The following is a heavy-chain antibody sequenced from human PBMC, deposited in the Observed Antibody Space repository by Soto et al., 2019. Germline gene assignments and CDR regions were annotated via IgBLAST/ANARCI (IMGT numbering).Heavy chain of an antibody. J-gene: IGHJ5*02. CDR2: IYYSGST. V-gene: IGHV4-39*01. CDR3: ARLCSGNWFDP. Sequence: PSETLSLTCTVSGGSISSSSYYWGWIRQPPGKGLEWIGSIYYSGSTYYNPSLKSRVTISVDTSKNQFSLKLSSVTAADTAVYYCARLCSGNWFDPWGQGTLVTVSS. CDR1: GGSISSSSYY. D-gene: IGHD3-10*02.